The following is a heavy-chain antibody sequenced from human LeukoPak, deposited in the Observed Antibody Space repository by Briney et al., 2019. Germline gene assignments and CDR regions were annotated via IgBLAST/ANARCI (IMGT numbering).Heavy chain of an antibody. CDR3: STLTSRGLSDS. CDR2: IKSKADGETI. V-gene: IGHV3-15*07. J-gene: IGHJ4*02. D-gene: IGHD1-20*01. Sequence: GGSLRLSCAASGFTFTNAWMNWVRQAPGKGLERVGRIKSKADGETIDYAAPVKGRFTFSRDDSKNMLYLQVNSLKSEDTAVYYCSTLTSRGLSDSWGQGTLVTVSS. CDR1: GFTFTNAW.